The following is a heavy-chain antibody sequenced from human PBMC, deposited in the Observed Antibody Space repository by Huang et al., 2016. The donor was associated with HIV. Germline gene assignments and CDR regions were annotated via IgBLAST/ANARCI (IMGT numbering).Heavy chain of an antibody. J-gene: IGHJ4*02. CDR2: INHSGST. Sequence: QVQLQKWGAGVLKPSETLSLTCSVYGGSFSGYYWSWIRQSPGKGLEWIGEINHSGSTNYNPSLKSRVTMSVDTSKKQFSLKLSSVTAADTAVYYCASLFFDYWGQGILVTVSS. CDR3: ASLFFDY. V-gene: IGHV4-34*01. CDR1: GGSFSGYY.